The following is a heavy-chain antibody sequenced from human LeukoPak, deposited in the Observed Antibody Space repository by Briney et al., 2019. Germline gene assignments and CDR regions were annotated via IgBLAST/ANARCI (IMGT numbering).Heavy chain of an antibody. J-gene: IGHJ4*02. CDR3: VRVRRDGHFDY. CDR2: INSDGSST. Sequence: PGGSLRLSCAASGFTFSTYWMRWVRQAPGKGLVWVSRINSDGSSTNYADSVKGRFTISRDNAKNTLYLQINSLRAEDTAVYYCVRVRRDGHFDYWGQGTLVTVSS. CDR1: GFTFSTYW. D-gene: IGHD5-24*01. V-gene: IGHV3-74*01.